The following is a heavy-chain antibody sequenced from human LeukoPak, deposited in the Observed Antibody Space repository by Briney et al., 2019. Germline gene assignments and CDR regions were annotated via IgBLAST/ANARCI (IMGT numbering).Heavy chain of an antibody. D-gene: IGHD3-22*01. V-gene: IGHV1-46*01. J-gene: IGHJ4*02. CDR2: INPSGGST. CDR3: ARAPQTEYDSSGYYPNDY. CDR1: GYTFTGYH. Sequence: ASVKVSCKASGYTFTGYHMHWVRQAPGQGLEWMGMINPSGGSTSYAQKFQGRVTMTRDMSTSTVYMELSSLRSEDTAVYYCARAPQTEYDSSGYYPNDYWGQGTLVTVSS.